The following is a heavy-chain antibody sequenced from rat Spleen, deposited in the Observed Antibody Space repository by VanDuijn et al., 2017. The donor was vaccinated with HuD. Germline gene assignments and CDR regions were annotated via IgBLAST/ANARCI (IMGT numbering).Heavy chain of an antibody. D-gene: IGHD1-11*01. CDR3: TREGDYFDY. CDR2: ISYDGTTT. Sequence: EVKLVESGGGLVQPGRSLKLSCAASGFNFNDYWMGWVRQAPGKGLEWVATISYDGTTTSYRDSVRGRFTISRDNAKSTLYLQMNSLRSEDTATYYGTREGDYFDYWGQGVMVTVSS. J-gene: IGHJ2*01. CDR1: GFNFNDYW. V-gene: IGHV5-29*01.